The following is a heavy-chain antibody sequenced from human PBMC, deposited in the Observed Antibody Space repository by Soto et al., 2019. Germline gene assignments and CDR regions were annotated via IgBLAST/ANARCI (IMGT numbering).Heavy chain of an antibody. J-gene: IGHJ6*02. CDR1: GYTFTNYD. CDR2: ISTYTGNK. CDR3: ARGNYYGSGRPTPGGMDV. D-gene: IGHD3-10*01. V-gene: IGHV1-18*01. Sequence: QVHLVQSGAEVKKPGASVKVSCKASGYTFTNYDINWVRQAPGQGLEWMGWISTYTGNKNYAQKLKGRVTMTTDTSTSTAYMELTSLRSDDTTVYYCARGNYYGSGRPTPGGMDVWGQETTVTVSS.